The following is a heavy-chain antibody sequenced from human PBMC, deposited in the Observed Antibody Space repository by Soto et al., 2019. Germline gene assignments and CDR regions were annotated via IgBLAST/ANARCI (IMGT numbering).Heavy chain of an antibody. CDR1: GYTFTSYD. J-gene: IGHJ4*02. CDR2: MNPNSGNT. CDR3: ARRTTAWSAADY. V-gene: IGHV1-8*01. Sequence: ASVKVSCKASGYTFTSYDINWVRQATGQGLEWMGWMNPNSGNTGYALKFQGRVTMPRNTSISTAYMELSSLKSDDTAIYYCARRTTAWSAADYWGQGTLVTVSS. D-gene: IGHD2-21*02.